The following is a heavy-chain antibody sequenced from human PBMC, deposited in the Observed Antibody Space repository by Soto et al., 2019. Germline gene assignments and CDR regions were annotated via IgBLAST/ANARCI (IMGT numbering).Heavy chain of an antibody. V-gene: IGHV1-69*04. J-gene: IGHJ4*02. Sequence: SVKVSCKASGYTFAGYYMHWVRQAPGQGLEWMGSIFPLTDIPDYAQNFQARLTISADKSTSTAYMELSSLTSDDTAMYFCARGPLVVLNYFESWGQRTLVTVSS. CDR3: ARGPLVVLNYFES. CDR1: GYTFAGYY. CDR2: IFPLTDIP.